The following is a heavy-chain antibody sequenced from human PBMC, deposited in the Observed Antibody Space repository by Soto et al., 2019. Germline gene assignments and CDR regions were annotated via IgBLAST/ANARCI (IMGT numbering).Heavy chain of an antibody. Sequence: PGGSLRLSCAASGFTFSSYGMHWVRQAPGKGLEWVAVISYDGSNKYYADSVKGRFTISRDNSKNTLYLQMNSLRAEDTAVYYCAKDSAHFLEYSSSQSYYYGMDVWGQGTTVTVSS. CDR1: GFTFSSYG. V-gene: IGHV3-30*18. D-gene: IGHD6-6*01. CDR3: AKDSAHFLEYSSSQSYYYGMDV. J-gene: IGHJ6*02. CDR2: ISYDGSNK.